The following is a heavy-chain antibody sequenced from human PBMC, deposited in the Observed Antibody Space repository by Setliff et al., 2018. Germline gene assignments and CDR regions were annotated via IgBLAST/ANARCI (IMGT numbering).Heavy chain of an antibody. Sequence: SETLSLTCTVSGGSISSSSYYWGWIRQPPGKGLEWIGSIYYSGSTYYNPSLKSRVTISVNTSKNQFSLKLSPVTAADTAVYYCARPYYYDSSGYYYDYWGQGTLVTVSS. CDR3: ARPYYYDSSGYYYDY. CDR1: GGSISSSSYY. J-gene: IGHJ4*02. CDR2: IYYSGST. V-gene: IGHV4-39*07. D-gene: IGHD3-22*01.